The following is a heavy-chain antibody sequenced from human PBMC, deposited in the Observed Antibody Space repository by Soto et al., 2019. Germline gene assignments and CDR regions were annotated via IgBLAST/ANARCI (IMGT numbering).Heavy chain of an antibody. Sequence: EVQLVESGGGLVQPGGSLRLSCAASGFTFSSYWMHWVRQAPGKGLVWVSRVNGDGSSPSYADSVKGRFTISRDNAKNTLYLQMNSLRVEDTAVYYCARGGPYSSSEVDYWGQGTLVTVSS. CDR3: ARGGPYSSSEVDY. J-gene: IGHJ4*02. D-gene: IGHD6-6*01. CDR2: VNGDGSSP. V-gene: IGHV3-74*01. CDR1: GFTFSSYW.